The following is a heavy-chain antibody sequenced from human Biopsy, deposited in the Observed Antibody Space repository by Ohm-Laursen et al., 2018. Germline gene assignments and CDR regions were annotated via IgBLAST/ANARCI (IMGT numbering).Heavy chain of an antibody. CDR3: ASVVLGPTNDAFDL. J-gene: IGHJ3*01. D-gene: IGHD3-22*01. CDR2: IYPGGST. V-gene: IGHV4-4*07. Sequence: SQTLSLTCNVSGGDINNYYWSWIRQPAGKGLEWNGRIYPGGSTNYNPSLKSRVTMSVDTSKKQLSLRLRSVTAADTAMYYCASVVLGPTNDAFDLWGQGTMVVVSS. CDR1: GGDINNYY.